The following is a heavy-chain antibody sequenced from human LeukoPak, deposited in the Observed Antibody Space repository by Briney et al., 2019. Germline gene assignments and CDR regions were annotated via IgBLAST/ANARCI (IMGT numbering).Heavy chain of an antibody. D-gene: IGHD1-14*01. CDR1: GGSISSYY. Sequence: SETLSLTCTVSGGSISSYYWSWIRQPPGKGLEWIGYIYYSGSTNYNPSLKSRVTISVDTSKNQFSLKLSSVTAADTAVYYRARALDGNYFDYWGQGTLVTVSS. V-gene: IGHV4-59*01. CDR3: ARALDGNYFDY. J-gene: IGHJ4*02. CDR2: IYYSGST.